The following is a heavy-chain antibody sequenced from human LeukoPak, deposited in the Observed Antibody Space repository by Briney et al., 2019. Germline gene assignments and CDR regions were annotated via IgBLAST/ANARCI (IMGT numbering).Heavy chain of an antibody. D-gene: IGHD2-15*01. V-gene: IGHV1-18*01. CDR1: GYTFTSYG. J-gene: IGHJ5*02. Sequence: GASVKVSCKASGYTFTSYGISWVRQAPGQGLEWMGWISAYNGNTNYAQKLQGRVTMTTDTSTSTAYMELSRLRSDDTAVYYCAGGYCSGGSCSWFDPWGQGTLVTVSS. CDR2: ISAYNGNT. CDR3: AGGYCSGGSCSWFDP.